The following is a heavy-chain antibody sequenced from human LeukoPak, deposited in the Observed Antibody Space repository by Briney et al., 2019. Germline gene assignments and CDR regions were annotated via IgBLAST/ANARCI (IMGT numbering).Heavy chain of an antibody. Sequence: PSETLSLTCTVSGGSISSYYWSWIRQPAGKGLEWIGRIYTSGSTNYNPSLKSRVTMSVDTSKNQFSLKLSSVTAADTADYYCARTVRVRGVMKNRGVARYYYKDVWGKGTTVTVS. CDR2: IYTSGST. D-gene: IGHD3-10*01. CDR1: GGSISSYY. CDR3: ARTVRVRGVMKNRGVARYYYKDV. V-gene: IGHV4-4*07. J-gene: IGHJ6*03.